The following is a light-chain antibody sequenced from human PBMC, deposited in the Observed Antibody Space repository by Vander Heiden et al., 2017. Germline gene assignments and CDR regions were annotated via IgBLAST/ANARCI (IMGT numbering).Light chain of an antibody. V-gene: IGLV3-19*01. CDR1: SLTNYY. Sequence: SSELTQDPAVSVAVGQTVKFTCQGDSLTNYYASWYQQKSGQAPVLVLYGNNDRPAGFAARFSGSTSGNTASLTITGAQAEDEADYYCCSRDSSGSDVVFGGGTKLTVL. CDR3: CSRDSSGSDVV. CDR2: GNN. J-gene: IGLJ2*01.